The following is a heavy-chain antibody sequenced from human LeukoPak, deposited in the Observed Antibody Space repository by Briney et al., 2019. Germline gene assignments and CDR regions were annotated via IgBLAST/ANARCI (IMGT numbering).Heavy chain of an antibody. CDR2: INSDGSST. D-gene: IGHD4-17*01. V-gene: IGHV3-74*01. CDR1: GFTFSSYW. Sequence: GGSLRLSCAASGFTFSSYWMHWVRQAPGKGLVWVSRINSDGSSTSYADSVKGRFTISRDNSKNTLYLQMNSLRAEDTAVYYCARGSFLRYGDYSTGDYWGQGTLVTVSS. CDR3: ARGSFLRYGDYSTGDY. J-gene: IGHJ4*02.